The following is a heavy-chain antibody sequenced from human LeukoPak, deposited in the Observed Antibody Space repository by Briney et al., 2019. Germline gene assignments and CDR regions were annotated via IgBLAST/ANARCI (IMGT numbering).Heavy chain of an antibody. CDR3: ARDTAPNDSSGYPDDY. J-gene: IGHJ4*02. CDR1: GYTFATYG. V-gene: IGHV1-18*01. CDR2: ISAYNGNT. D-gene: IGHD3-22*01. Sequence: ASVKVSCKASGYTFATYGISCLRQAPGQGLEWMGWISAYNGNTNYAQKFQGRVTMTTGTSTSTAYMELRSLRSDDTAVYYCARDTAPNDSSGYPDDYWGQGTLVTVSS.